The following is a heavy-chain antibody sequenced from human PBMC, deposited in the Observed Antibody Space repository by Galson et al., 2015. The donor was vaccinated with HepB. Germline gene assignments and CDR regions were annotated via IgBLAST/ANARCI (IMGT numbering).Heavy chain of an antibody. CDR2: ISWNSGSI. V-gene: IGHV3-9*01. CDR1: GFTFDDYA. Sequence: SLRLSCAASGFTFDDYAMHWVRQAPGKGLEWVSGISWNSGSIGYADSVKGRFTISRDNAKNSLYLQMNSLRAEDTALYYCAKDIGYSYGFDYWGQGTLVTVSS. J-gene: IGHJ4*02. CDR3: AKDIGYSYGFDY. D-gene: IGHD5-18*01.